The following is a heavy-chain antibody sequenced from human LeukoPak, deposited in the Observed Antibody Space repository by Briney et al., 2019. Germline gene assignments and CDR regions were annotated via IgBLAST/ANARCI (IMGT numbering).Heavy chain of an antibody. J-gene: IGHJ4*02. CDR3: VSLRGFSYGYFDY. V-gene: IGHV4-39*01. D-gene: IGHD5-18*01. CDR1: GGSISSSSAY. Sequence: NPSETLSLTCTVSGGSISSSSAYWGWIRQPPGKGLEWIGSIYYSKNTYYNPSLKSRVTISADTSKNQFSLTLGSVSATDTAVYYCVSLRGFSYGYFDYWGQGTLVTVSS. CDR2: IYYSKNT.